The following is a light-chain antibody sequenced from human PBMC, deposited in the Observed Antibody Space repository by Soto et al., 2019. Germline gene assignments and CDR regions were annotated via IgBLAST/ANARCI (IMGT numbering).Light chain of an antibody. V-gene: IGKV3-20*01. CDR1: QSVGSDY. CDR3: QQYGSLSWT. CDR2: GAS. J-gene: IGKJ1*01. Sequence: EIVLTQSPGTLSLSPGERATLSCRASQSVGSDYLAWYQQKPGQAPGILSFGASGRATGIPDRFSGSGSGTDFTLTISRLEPEDFAVYYCQQYGSLSWTFGQGTKVDIK.